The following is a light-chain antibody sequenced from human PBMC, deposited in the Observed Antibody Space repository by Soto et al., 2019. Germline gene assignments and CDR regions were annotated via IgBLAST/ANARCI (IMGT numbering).Light chain of an antibody. CDR3: CSYTTSSTYV. CDR2: DVN. CDR1: SSDVGAYNY. J-gene: IGLJ1*01. Sequence: QSALTQPASVSGSPGQSIAISCTGTSSDVGAYNYVSWYQQHPGKAPKLMIYDVNNRPSGVSNRFSGSKSGNTASLTISGLQAEDEADYYCCSYTTSSTYVFGPGTKLTVL. V-gene: IGLV2-14*03.